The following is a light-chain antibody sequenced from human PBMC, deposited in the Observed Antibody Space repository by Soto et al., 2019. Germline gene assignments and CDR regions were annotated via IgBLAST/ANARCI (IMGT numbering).Light chain of an antibody. V-gene: IGLV1-40*01. CDR1: SSNIGAGYD. J-gene: IGLJ3*02. CDR3: QSYDSSLSGWV. CDR2: GNS. Sequence: QPVLTQPPSVSVAPGQRVTISCTGSSSNIGAGYDVHWYQQLPGTAPKLFISGNSNRPSGVPDRFSGSKSGTSASLAITGLQAEDEADYYCQSYDSSLSGWVFGGGTKLTVL.